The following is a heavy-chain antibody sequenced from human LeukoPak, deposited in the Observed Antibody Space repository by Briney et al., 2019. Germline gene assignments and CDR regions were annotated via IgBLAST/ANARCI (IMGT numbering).Heavy chain of an antibody. D-gene: IGHD2-15*01. CDR2: ISHDGSNI. J-gene: IGHJ5*02. CDR1: GFTFSGYG. V-gene: IGHV3-30*18. CDR3: AKDPYRVVVATGNYLDP. Sequence: GGSPRLSCAASGFTFSGYGMHWVRQAPGKGLEWVAVISHDGSNIYYGDSVKGRFSISRDNSKNTLYLQMNSLRVEDTAVYYCAKDPYRVVVATGNYLDPWGQGTLVTVSS.